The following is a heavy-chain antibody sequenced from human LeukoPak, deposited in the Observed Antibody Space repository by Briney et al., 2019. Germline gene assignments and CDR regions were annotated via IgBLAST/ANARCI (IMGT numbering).Heavy chain of an antibody. Sequence: SQTLSLTCGISGDSVSSNSATWNWIRQSPSSGLEWLGRTYYRSKWYIDYAVSVKSRITINPDTSKNQFSLLLNSVTPEDTAVYCCASSRLHLNYFGMDVWGQGTTVTVSS. CDR1: GDSVSSNSAT. CDR3: ASSRLHLNYFGMDV. V-gene: IGHV6-1*01. J-gene: IGHJ6*02. D-gene: IGHD5-24*01. CDR2: TYYRSKWYI.